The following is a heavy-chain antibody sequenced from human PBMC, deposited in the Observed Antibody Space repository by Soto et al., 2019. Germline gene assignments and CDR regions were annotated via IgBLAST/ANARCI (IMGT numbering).Heavy chain of an antibody. J-gene: IGHJ4*02. CDR1: GYTLTELS. CDR3: AIDLVNGGYNLDY. CDR2: FDFEDGET. V-gene: IGHV1-24*01. Sequence: ASAKVSCKVSGYTLTELSMHWVRQAPGKGLEWMGSFDFEDGETIYAQKFQGRVTMTEDTSPDTAYVELSSLSSEDTAVYYCAIDLVNGGYNLDYWGQGTQVTV. D-gene: IGHD3-22*01.